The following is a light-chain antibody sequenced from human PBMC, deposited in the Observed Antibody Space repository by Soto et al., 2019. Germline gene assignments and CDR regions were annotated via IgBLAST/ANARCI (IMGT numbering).Light chain of an antibody. V-gene: IGKV3-20*01. CDR2: GVS. CDR3: QQYAPSPAIT. CDR1: QSVSSIY. Sequence: ETVLTQSPGTLSLSPGERATLSCRASQSVSSIYLVWYQQKPGQAPRLLISGVSTRATGIPDRFSGSGSGTDFTLTISRLEPEDVAVYYCQQYAPSPAITFGQGTRVEIK. J-gene: IGKJ5*01.